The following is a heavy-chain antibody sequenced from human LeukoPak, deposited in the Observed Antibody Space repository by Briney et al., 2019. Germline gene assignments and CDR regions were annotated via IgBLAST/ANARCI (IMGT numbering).Heavy chain of an antibody. V-gene: IGHV1-69*13. D-gene: IGHD1-7*01. J-gene: IGHJ6*02. CDR1: GGTFSSYA. CDR3: ATSWGGTIDYYYYGMDV. Sequence: ASVKVSCKASGGTFSSYAISWVRQAPGQGLEWMGGIIPIFGTANYAQKFQGRVTITADESTSTAYMELSSLRSEDTAVYYCATSWGGTIDYYYYGMDVWGQGTTVTVSS. CDR2: IIPIFGTA.